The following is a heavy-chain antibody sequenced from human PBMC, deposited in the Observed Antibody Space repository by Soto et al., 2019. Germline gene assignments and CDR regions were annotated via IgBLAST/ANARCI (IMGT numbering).Heavy chain of an antibody. Sequence: QVQLVQSGAEVKKPGASVKVSCKASGYTFTSYDINWVRQATGQGLEWMGWMNPNSGNTGYAQKFQGRVTMTRNTXIXTXXMELSSLRSEDTAVYYCARGHRRGKLLGHPYYFDYWGQGTLVTVSS. J-gene: IGHJ4*02. CDR3: ARGHRRGKLLGHPYYFDY. D-gene: IGHD2-2*01. CDR1: GYTFTSYD. V-gene: IGHV1-8*01. CDR2: MNPNSGNT.